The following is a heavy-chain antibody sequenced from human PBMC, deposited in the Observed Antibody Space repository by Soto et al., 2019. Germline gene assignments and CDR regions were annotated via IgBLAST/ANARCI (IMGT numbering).Heavy chain of an antibody. V-gene: IGHV1-46*01. Sequence: QVQLVQSGAEVKKPGASVKVSCKASGYTFTSYYMHWVRQAPGQGLEWMGIISPSGGSTSYAQKFQGRVTMTRDTSTSTVYMELSSLRSEDTAVYYCAREPGIAVAGVPNWGQGTLVTVSS. CDR2: ISPSGGST. CDR3: AREPGIAVAGVPN. CDR1: GYTFTSYY. D-gene: IGHD6-19*01. J-gene: IGHJ4*02.